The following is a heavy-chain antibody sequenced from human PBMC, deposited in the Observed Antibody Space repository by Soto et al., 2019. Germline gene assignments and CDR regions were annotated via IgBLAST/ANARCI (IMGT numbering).Heavy chain of an antibody. Sequence: GESLKISCNGSGYSFTSYWIGWVRQMPGKGLEWMGIIDPGDSDTRYSPSFQGQVTISADKSITTAYLQWSSLEASDTAMYYCARQGVDYGLDVWGQGTTVTVSS. CDR2: IDPGDSDT. V-gene: IGHV5-51*01. CDR1: GYSFTSYW. D-gene: IGHD2-21*01. J-gene: IGHJ6*02. CDR3: ARQGVDYGLDV.